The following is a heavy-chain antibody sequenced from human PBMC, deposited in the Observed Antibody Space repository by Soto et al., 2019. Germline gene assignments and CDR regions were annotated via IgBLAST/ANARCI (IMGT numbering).Heavy chain of an antibody. Sequence: GSLRLSCAASGFTFSSYAMSWVRQAPGKGLEWVANIKQDGSEKYYVDSVKGRFTISRDNAKNSLYLQMNSLRAEDTAVYYCARERYDFWSQQGAFAIWGQGTTVPVSS. CDR1: GFTFSSYA. J-gene: IGHJ3*02. V-gene: IGHV3-7*01. CDR2: IKQDGSEK. D-gene: IGHD3-3*01. CDR3: ARERYDFWSQQGAFAI.